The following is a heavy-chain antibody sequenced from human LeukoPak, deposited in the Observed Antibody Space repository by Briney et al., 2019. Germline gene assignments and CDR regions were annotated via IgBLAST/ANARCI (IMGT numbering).Heavy chain of an antibody. J-gene: IGHJ5*02. CDR1: GGTFSSYA. CDR2: IIPILGIA. V-gene: IGHV1-69*04. Sequence: ASVKVSCKASGGTFSSYAISWVRQAPGQGLEWMGMIIPILGIANYAQKFQGRVTITADKSTSTAYMELSSLRSEDTAVYYCARERYSSSYRWFDPWGQGTLVTVSS. D-gene: IGHD6-13*01. CDR3: ARERYSSSYRWFDP.